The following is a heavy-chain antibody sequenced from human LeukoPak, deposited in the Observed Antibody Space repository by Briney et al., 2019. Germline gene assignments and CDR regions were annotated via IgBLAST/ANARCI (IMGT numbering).Heavy chain of an antibody. Sequence: GGSLRLSCAASGFTFSRYTMNWVRQAPGKGLEWVSAISVSIVNTYYADSVKGRFTISRGNSKNTLYLQMNSLRAEDTAVYYCAKTDSGPSDYWGQGTLVTVSS. J-gene: IGHJ4*02. CDR1: GFTFSRYT. CDR3: AKTDSGPSDY. CDR2: ISVSIVNT. V-gene: IGHV3-23*01. D-gene: IGHD6-19*01.